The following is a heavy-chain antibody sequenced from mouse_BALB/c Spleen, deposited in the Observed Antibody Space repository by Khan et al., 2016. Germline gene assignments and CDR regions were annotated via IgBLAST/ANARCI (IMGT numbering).Heavy chain of an antibody. V-gene: IGHV2-9*02. Sequence: QVQLKESGPGLVAPSQSLSITCTVSGFSLTSYGVHWVRQPPGKGLEWLGVIWAGGNTNYNSALMSRLTIPRDNSKSQVFLKMNSLQTDDTAMYYWARAGTFDYWGQGTTLTVSS. CDR1: GFSLTSYG. J-gene: IGHJ2*01. CDR3: ARAGTFDY. CDR2: IWAGGNT. D-gene: IGHD6-1*01.